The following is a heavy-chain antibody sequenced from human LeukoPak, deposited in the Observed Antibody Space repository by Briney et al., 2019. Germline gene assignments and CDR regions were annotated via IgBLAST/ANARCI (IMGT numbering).Heavy chain of an antibody. CDR2: IYYTGST. D-gene: IGHD3-10*01. Sequence: SETLSLTCAVSGGSLSSYYWSWIRQPPGAGPEWIGYIYYTGSTNYNPSLKSRVTISLDSSTNQFSLNLNSLTAADTAVYYCVRHYYVSGTEKGYFQHWGQGTLVTVSS. V-gene: IGHV4-59*01. CDR3: VRHYYVSGTEKGYFQH. CDR1: GGSLSSYY. J-gene: IGHJ1*01.